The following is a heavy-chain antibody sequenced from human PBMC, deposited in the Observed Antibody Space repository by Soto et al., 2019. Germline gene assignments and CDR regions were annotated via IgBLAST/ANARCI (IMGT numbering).Heavy chain of an antibody. CDR3: ASSWTTKNYYYYLDV. CDR2: IIPILGIA. CDR1: GGTFSSYT. D-gene: IGHD1-1*01. Sequence: QVQLVQSGAEVTKPGSSVKVSCKASGGTFSSYTISWVRQAPGQGLEWMGRIIPILGIANYAPKFQGRVTITADKSTSTAYMELRSLRSEYTAVYFCASSWTTKNYYYYLDVWGKGTPVTVSS. J-gene: IGHJ6*03. V-gene: IGHV1-69*02.